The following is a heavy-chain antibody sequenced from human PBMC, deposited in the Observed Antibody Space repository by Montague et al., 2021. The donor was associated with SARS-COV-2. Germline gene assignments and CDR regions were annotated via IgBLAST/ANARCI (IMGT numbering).Heavy chain of an antibody. Sequence: SLRLSFSASGLTFSSYEMNWVRQAPGKGLEWVSYISSSGSTIYYADSVRGRFTISRDNAKNSLYLQMNSLRAEDTAVYYCARAGDFGYGSGSYAGGFDYWGQGTLVTVSS. CDR3: ARAGDFGYGSGSYAGGFDY. CDR2: ISSSGSTI. J-gene: IGHJ4*02. CDR1: GLTFSSYE. D-gene: IGHD3-10*01. V-gene: IGHV3-48*03.